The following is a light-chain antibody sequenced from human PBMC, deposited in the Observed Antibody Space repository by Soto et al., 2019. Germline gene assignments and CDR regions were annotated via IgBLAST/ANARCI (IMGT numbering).Light chain of an antibody. CDR3: QTWGSGIVV. Sequence: QLVLTQSPSASASLGASVKLTCTLSSGHSNYAIAWYQQQSEKGPRYLIKLNSDGSHSKGDGIPDRFSGSSSGAARYLTISSLQSEDEADYYCQTWGSGIVVFGGGTKLTVL. V-gene: IGLV4-69*01. CDR2: LNSDGSH. CDR1: SGHSNYA. J-gene: IGLJ2*01.